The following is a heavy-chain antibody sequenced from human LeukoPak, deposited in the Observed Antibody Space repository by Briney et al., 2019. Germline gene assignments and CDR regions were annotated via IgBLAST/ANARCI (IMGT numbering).Heavy chain of an antibody. Sequence: PGGSLRLSCAASGFTFTYHSRDWVRQAPGKGLQWVARIRNRARSYTTQYAPSVRDRFTISRDDTENSLFLQMNSLNTEDTAVYFCARVGNYYYNRGFSSDAFHIWGQGTMVTVAS. CDR1: GFTFTYHS. CDR3: ARVGNYYYNRGFSSDAFHI. V-gene: IGHV3-72*01. D-gene: IGHD3-22*01. CDR2: IRNRARSYTT. J-gene: IGHJ3*02.